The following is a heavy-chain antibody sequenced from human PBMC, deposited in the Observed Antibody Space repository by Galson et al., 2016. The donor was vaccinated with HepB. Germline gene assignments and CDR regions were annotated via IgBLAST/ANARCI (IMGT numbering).Heavy chain of an antibody. D-gene: IGHD2-15*01. J-gene: IGHJ6*02. CDR1: GYTFTSRS. Sequence: SVKVSCKASGYTFTSRSMHWVRQAPGQRLEWMGWFNVGDGNTKYSQKFQGRVTITRDTSANTAYMDLSSLTSEDTAVYYCARGGGGMDVWGQGTTVTVSS. CDR3: ARGGGGMDV. CDR2: FNVGDGNT. V-gene: IGHV1-3*01.